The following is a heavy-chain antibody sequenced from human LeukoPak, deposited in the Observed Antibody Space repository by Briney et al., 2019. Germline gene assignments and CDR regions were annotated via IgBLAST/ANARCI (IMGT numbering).Heavy chain of an antibody. V-gene: IGHV3-23*01. J-gene: IGHJ3*02. CDR2: ISGSGGSI. CDR3: AKDVGGSFITMIEYPDAFDI. Sequence: PGGSLRLSCAASGFTFRSYVMSWARQLPGKGLEWVSTISGSGGSIYYADSVKGRFTISRDNSKNTLFLQMNSLRAEDTAVYYCAKDVGGSFITMIEYPDAFDIWGQGTMVTVPS. D-gene: IGHD3-22*01. CDR1: GFTFRSYV.